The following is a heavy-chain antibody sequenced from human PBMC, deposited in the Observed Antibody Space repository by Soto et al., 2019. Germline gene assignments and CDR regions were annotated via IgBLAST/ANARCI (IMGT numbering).Heavy chain of an antibody. Sequence: GSGPTLVNPTQTLTLTCTFSGFSLSTSGMCVSWIRQPPGKALEWLARIDWDDDKYYSTSLKTRLTISKDTSKNQVVLTMTNMDPVDTATYYCARSAVDTAMVPTSYYYYYMDVWGKGTTVTVSS. J-gene: IGHJ6*03. V-gene: IGHV2-70*11. CDR2: IDWDDDK. D-gene: IGHD5-18*01. CDR1: GFSLSTSGMC. CDR3: ARSAVDTAMVPTSYYYYYMDV.